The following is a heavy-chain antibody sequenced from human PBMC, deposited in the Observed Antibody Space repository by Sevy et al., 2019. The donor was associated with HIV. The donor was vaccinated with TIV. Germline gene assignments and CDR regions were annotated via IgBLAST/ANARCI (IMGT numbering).Heavy chain of an antibody. J-gene: IGHJ6*02. Sequence: SETLSLTCTVSGGSVSSGSYYWSWIRQPPGKGLEWIGYIYYSGSTNYNPSLKSRVTITVDTSKNQFSLKLSSVTAADTAVYYCARLTRRQMDVWGQGTTVTVSS. CDR3: ARLTRRQMDV. CDR1: GGSVSSGSYY. V-gene: IGHV4-61*01. CDR2: IYYSGST. D-gene: IGHD6-25*01.